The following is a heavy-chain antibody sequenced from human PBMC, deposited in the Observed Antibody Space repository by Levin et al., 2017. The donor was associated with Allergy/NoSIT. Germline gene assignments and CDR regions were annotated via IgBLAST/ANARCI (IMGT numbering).Heavy chain of an antibody. J-gene: IGHJ4*02. V-gene: IGHV3-23*01. Sequence: PGGSLRLSCAASGFTFSSYAMSWVRQAPGKGLEWVSGTSNSGSTKLYADSVKGHFTISRDNSKNTLYLQMDSLRSEDTAVYYCATRGYSGLSDRPFEYWGQGTLVTVSS. CDR3: ATRGYSGLSDRPFEY. CDR1: GFTFSSYA. CDR2: TSNSGSTK. D-gene: IGHD6-6*01.